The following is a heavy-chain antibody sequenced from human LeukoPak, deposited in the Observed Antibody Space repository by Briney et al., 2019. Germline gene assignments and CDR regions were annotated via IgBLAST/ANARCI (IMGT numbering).Heavy chain of an antibody. V-gene: IGHV3-66*04. Sequence: GGSLRLSCAASGFTVSSNYMSWVRQAPGKGLEWVSVIYSGGSTYYADSVKGRFTISRDNSKNTLYLQMNSLRAEDTAVYYCARRGANYYDSSGYYYVYWGQGTLVTVSS. CDR3: ARRGANYYDSSGYYYVY. CDR1: GFTVSSNY. J-gene: IGHJ4*02. D-gene: IGHD3-22*01. CDR2: IYSGGST.